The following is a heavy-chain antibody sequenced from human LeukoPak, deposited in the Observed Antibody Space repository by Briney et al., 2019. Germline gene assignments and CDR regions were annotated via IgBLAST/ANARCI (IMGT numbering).Heavy chain of an antibody. D-gene: IGHD6-13*01. CDR3: AKDLGAAGTLWSAFDI. CDR2: ISGSGGST. V-gene: IGHV3-23*01. J-gene: IGHJ3*02. CDR1: GFTFSSYA. Sequence: TGGSLRLSCAASGFTFSSYAMSWVRQAPGKGLEWVSGISGSGGSTYYADSVKGRFTISRDNSKNTLYLQMNSLRAEDTAIYYCAKDLGAAGTLWSAFDIWGQGTMVTVSS.